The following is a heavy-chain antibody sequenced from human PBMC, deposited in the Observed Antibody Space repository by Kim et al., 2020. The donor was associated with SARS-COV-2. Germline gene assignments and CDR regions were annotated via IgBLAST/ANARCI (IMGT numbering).Heavy chain of an antibody. Sequence: GGSLRLSCAASGFSFSAYNMSWVRQAPGRGLEWVSKISGSSSTIYYADSVKGRFTISRDNAKNSLYLQMNSLRDEDTAVYYCASGYGAGWGQGTLVIVSS. J-gene: IGHJ4*02. CDR1: GFSFSAYN. D-gene: IGHD4-17*01. CDR2: ISGSSSTI. CDR3: ASGYGAG. V-gene: IGHV3-48*02.